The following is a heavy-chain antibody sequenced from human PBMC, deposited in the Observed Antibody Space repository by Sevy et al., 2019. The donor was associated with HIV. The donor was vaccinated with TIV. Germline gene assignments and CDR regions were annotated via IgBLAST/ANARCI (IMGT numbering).Heavy chain of an antibody. J-gene: IGHJ4*02. CDR2: INHSGST. D-gene: IGHD3-10*01. Sequence: SETLSLTCAVYGGSFSGYYWNWIRQTPGKGLEWIGEINHSGSTNYNPSLKSRVTISVDTSKNQFSLKLNSVTAADTALYYCARQGGLVDRAFDYWGQGTLVTVSS. CDR1: GGSFSGYY. CDR3: ARQGGLVDRAFDY. V-gene: IGHV4-34*01.